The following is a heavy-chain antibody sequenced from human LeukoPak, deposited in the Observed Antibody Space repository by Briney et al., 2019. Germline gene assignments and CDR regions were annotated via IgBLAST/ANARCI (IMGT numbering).Heavy chain of an antibody. Sequence: GGSLRLSCTASGFTVSSNYMTWVRQAPGKGLEWVSVIYSGGSTYYADSVKGRFIISRDNSKNTLNLQTSSLRAEDTAVYYCARGLDYFDYWGQGTLVTVSS. J-gene: IGHJ4*02. V-gene: IGHV3-66*02. CDR2: IYSGGST. CDR1: GFTVSSNY. CDR3: ARGLDYFDY.